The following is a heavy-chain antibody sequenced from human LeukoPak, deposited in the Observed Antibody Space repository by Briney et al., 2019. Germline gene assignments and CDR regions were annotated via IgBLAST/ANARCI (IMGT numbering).Heavy chain of an antibody. CDR2: INHSGST. V-gene: IGHV4-34*01. D-gene: IGHD6-19*01. CDR1: GGSFSGYY. CDR3: ARGSEGSGWYYFDY. Sequence: SETLSLTCAVYGGSFSGYYWSWIRQPPGKGLEWIGEINHSGSTNYNPSLKSRVTISVDTSKNQFSLKLSSVTAADTAVYYCARGSEGSGWYYFDYWGQGTLVTVSS. J-gene: IGHJ4*02.